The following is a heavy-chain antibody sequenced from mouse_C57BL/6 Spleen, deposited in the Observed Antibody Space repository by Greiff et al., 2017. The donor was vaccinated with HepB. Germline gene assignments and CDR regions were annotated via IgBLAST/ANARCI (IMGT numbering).Heavy chain of an antibody. J-gene: IGHJ1*03. CDR1: GFTFSSYA. CDR3: TRDQDGYSRYFDV. CDR2: ISSGGDYI. Sequence: EVKVVESGEGLVKPGGSLKLSCAASGFTFSSYAMSWVRQTPEKRLEWVAYISSGGDYIYYADTVKGRFTISRDNARNTLYLQMSSLKSEDTAMYYCTRDQDGYSRYFDVWGTGTTVTVSS. D-gene: IGHD2-3*01. V-gene: IGHV5-9-1*02.